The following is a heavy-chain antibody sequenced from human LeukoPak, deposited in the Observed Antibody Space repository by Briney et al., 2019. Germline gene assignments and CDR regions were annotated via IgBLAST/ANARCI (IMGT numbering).Heavy chain of an antibody. CDR2: INGGGGST. D-gene: IGHD3-9*01. Sequence: GGSLRLSCAASGFTFSGYAMSWVRQAPGKGLEWVSRINGGGGSTHYADSVKGRFTISRDKSKNTVYLQMNRLRAEDTAVYYCTKDGHLYRAGYYFPSDYWGQGTLVTVSS. CDR3: TKDGHLYRAGYYFPSDY. V-gene: IGHV3-23*01. CDR1: GFTFSGYA. J-gene: IGHJ4*02.